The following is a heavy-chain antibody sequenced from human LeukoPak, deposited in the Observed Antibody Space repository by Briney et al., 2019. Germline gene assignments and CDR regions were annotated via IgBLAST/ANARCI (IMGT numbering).Heavy chain of an antibody. J-gene: IGHJ4*02. Sequence: TGGSLRLSCAASGFTFDDYAMHWVRQAPGKGLEWGSGISWNSGSIGYADSVKGRFTISRDNAKNSLYLQMNSLRAEDMALYYCAKGGYSSSSRVFDYWGQRTLVTVSS. V-gene: IGHV3-9*03. D-gene: IGHD6-6*01. CDR3: AKGGYSSSSRVFDY. CDR2: ISWNSGSI. CDR1: GFTFDDYA.